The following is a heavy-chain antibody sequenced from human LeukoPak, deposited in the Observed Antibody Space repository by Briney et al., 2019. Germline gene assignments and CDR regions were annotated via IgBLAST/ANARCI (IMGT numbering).Heavy chain of an antibody. CDR2: INHSGRT. D-gene: IGHD1-26*01. V-gene: IGHV4-34*01. CDR1: GGSFTGHY. CDR3: ARTLSRWDPFDY. Sequence: SETLSLTCAVYGGSFTGHYWTWIRQPPEKGLEWIGEINHSGRTFSTVSLKSRLSISVDTSKNQFSLKLSSVTAADTAVYYCARTLSRWDPFDYWGQGTLVTVSS. J-gene: IGHJ4*02.